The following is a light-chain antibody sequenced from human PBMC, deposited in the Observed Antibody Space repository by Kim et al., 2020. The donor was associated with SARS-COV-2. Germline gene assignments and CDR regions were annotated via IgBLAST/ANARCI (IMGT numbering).Light chain of an antibody. J-gene: IGLJ3*02. CDR3: QMWDSNTWV. CDR1: NIGSKI. CDR2: RDT. V-gene: IGLV3-9*01. Sequence: SVALGQTATITCGASNIGSKIVHWYQQTPGQAPVMVIDRDTNRPSGIPERFSGSTSGNTATLTISRAQAGDEADYYCQMWDSNTWVFGGGTQLTVL.